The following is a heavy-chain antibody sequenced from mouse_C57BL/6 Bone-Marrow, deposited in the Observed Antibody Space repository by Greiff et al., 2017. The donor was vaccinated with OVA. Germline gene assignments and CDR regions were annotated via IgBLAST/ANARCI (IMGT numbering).Heavy chain of an antibody. Sequence: VQLQQSGPELVKPGASVKISCKASGYSFTGYYMNWVKQSPEKSLEWIGEINPSTGGTTYNQKFKAKATLTVDKSSSTAYMQLKSLTSEDSAVDYCARGGRSPFAYWGQGTLVTVSA. CDR2: INPSTGGT. CDR3: ARGGRSPFAY. J-gene: IGHJ3*01. V-gene: IGHV1-42*01. CDR1: GYSFTGYY. D-gene: IGHD1-1*02.